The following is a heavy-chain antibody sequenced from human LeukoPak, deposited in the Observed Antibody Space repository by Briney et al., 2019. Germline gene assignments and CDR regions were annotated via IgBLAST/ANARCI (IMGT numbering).Heavy chain of an antibody. Sequence: ASVKVSCKASGGTFSSYAISWVRQAHGQGLEWMGGIIPIFGTANYAQKFQGRVTITADESTSTAYMELSSLRSEDTAVYYCARFPEMATIRDWFDPWGQGTLVTVSS. CDR1: GGTFSSYA. D-gene: IGHD5-24*01. CDR3: ARFPEMATIRDWFDP. V-gene: IGHV1-69*01. CDR2: IIPIFGTA. J-gene: IGHJ5*02.